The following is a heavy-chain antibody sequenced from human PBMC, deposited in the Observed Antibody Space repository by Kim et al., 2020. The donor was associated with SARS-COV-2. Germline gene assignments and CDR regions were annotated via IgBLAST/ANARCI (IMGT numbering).Heavy chain of an antibody. Sequence: SETLSLTCTVSGGSISSGGYYWSWIRQHPGKGREWIGNIYYSGSTYYNPSLKRRVTIAVDTSKNQFSLKQSHVTAADTAVYYCAGESFNYYYYYGMDVWGQGTTVTVSS. CDR1: GGSISSGGYY. V-gene: IGHV4-31*03. J-gene: IGHJ6*02. CDR3: AGESFNYYYYYGMDV. CDR2: IYYSGST.